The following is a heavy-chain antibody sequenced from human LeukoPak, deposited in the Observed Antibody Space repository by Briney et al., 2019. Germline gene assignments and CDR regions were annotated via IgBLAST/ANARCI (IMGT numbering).Heavy chain of an antibody. CDR2: INNSSDSK. D-gene: IGHD6-6*01. J-gene: IGHJ3*02. CDR3: ARDRFVARPPKPTAFDI. V-gene: IGHV3-48*01. CDR1: GFTFKKYT. Sequence: GGSLRLSCAASGFTFKKYTMNWVRQAPGKGLEWVSYINNSSDSKYYAGSVKGRFTISRDNANNSLFLQMNSLRAEDTAVYYCARDRFVARPPKPTAFDIWGQGTMVTVSS.